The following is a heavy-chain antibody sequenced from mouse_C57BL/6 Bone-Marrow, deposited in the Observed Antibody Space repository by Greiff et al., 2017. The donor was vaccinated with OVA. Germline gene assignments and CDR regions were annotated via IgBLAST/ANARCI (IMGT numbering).Heavy chain of an antibody. CDR2: INPNNGGT. D-gene: IGHD2-12*01. CDR1: GYTFTDYY. J-gene: IGHJ2*01. Sequence: EVQLQQSGPELVKPGASVKISCKASGYTFTDYYMNWVKQSHGKSLEWIGDINPNNGGTSYNQKFKGKATLTVDKSSSTAYMELRSLTSEDSAVYYCASHYRENFDYWGQGTTLTVSS. CDR3: ASHYRENFDY. V-gene: IGHV1-26*01.